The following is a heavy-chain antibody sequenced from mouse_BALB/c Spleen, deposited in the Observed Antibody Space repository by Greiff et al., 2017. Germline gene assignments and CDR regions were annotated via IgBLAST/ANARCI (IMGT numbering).Heavy chain of an antibody. D-gene: IGHD4-1*01. V-gene: IGHV1-7*01. CDR1: GYTFTSYW. CDR3: ARSVNWDWFAY. Sequence: VQLQESGAELAKPGASVKMSCKASGYTFTSYWVHWVKQRPGQGLEWIGEINPSTGYTEYNQKFKDKATFTADKSSSTAYMQLSSLTTEDSAVYYCARSVNWDWFAYWGQGTLVTVSA. CDR2: INPSTGYT. J-gene: IGHJ3*01.